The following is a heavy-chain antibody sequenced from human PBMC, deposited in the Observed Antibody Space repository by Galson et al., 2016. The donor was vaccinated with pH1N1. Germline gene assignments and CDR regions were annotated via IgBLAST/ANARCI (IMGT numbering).Heavy chain of an antibody. Sequence: SVKVSCKASGGIFSSYSVNWVRQAPGKGLEWMGGFTAEDGETVYAQKLQGRVTMTEDTSTDTAYMELSSLRYEDTAVYYCATNSIDYYYYYMDVWGKGTTVTVSS. V-gene: IGHV1-24*01. CDR2: FTAEDGET. J-gene: IGHJ6*03. D-gene: IGHD4-23*01. CDR3: ATNSIDYYYYYMDV. CDR1: GGIFSSYS.